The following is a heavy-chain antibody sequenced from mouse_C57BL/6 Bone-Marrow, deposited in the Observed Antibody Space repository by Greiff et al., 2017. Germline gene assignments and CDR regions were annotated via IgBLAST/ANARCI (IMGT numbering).Heavy chain of an antibody. CDR2: IYPRSGNT. V-gene: IGHV1-81*01. CDR1: GYTFTSYG. D-gene: IGHD1-1*01. J-gene: IGHJ3*01. Sequence: QVQLQQSGAELARPGASVKLSCKASGYTFTSYGISWVKQRTGQGLEWIGAIYPRSGNTYYNEKFKGKATLTADKSSSTAYMELRSLTSEDSAVYFCARSGITPGFAYGDQGTLVTVSA. CDR3: ARSGITPGFAY.